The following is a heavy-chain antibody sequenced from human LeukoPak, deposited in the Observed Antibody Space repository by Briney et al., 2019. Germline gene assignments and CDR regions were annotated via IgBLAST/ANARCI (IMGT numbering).Heavy chain of an antibody. CDR1: GFTFDDYA. CDR2: ISGDGGST. CDR3: AKDFRLRITMKGAYMDD. V-gene: IGHV3-43*02. Sequence: GGSLRLSCAASGFTFDDYAMHWVRQAPGKGLEWVSLISGDGGSTYYADSVKGRFTISRDNSKNSLYLQMNSLRTEDTALYYCAKDFRLRITMKGAYMDDWGKGTTVTVSS. D-gene: IGHD3-22*01. J-gene: IGHJ6*03.